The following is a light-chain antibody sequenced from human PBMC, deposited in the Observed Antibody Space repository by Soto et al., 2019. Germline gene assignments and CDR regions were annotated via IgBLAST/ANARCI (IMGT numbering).Light chain of an antibody. Sequence: EIVLTQSPGTLSLSPGERATLSCRASHSVSSSYLAWYQQKPGQAPRLLIYGASSRATGIPDRFSGTGSGTGFTLTISSLEPEDFAVYYCQQYGSSPPFTFGPGTKVDIK. V-gene: IGKV3-20*01. CDR1: HSVSSSY. CDR3: QQYGSSPPFT. J-gene: IGKJ3*01. CDR2: GAS.